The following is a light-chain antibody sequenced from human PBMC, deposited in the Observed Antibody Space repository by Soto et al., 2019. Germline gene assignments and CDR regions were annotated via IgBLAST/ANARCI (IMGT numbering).Light chain of an antibody. CDR2: EVS. J-gene: IGLJ2*01. V-gene: IGLV2-23*02. CDR1: SSDVGSYNL. Sequence: QSALTQPASVSGSPGQSITISCTGTSSDVGSYNLVSWYQQHPGKAPKLMIYEVSKRPSGVSNRFSGSKSGNTASLTISGLQAEDEADYYCSSYAGSSPVVFGGGTKLTVL. CDR3: SSYAGSSPVV.